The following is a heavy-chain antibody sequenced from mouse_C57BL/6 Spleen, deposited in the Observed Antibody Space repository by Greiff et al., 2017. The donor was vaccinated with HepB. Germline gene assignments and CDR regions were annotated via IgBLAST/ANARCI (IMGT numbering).Heavy chain of an antibody. CDR1: GYAFSSYW. CDR3: ARGITTWGFAY. CDR2: IYPGDGDT. D-gene: IGHD1-1*01. Sequence: QVQLKQSGAELVKPGASVKISCKASGYAFSSYWMNWVKQRPGKGLEWIGQIYPGDGDTNYNGKFKGKATLTADKSSSTAYMQLSSLTSEDSAVYFCARGITTWGFAYWGQGTLVTVSA. V-gene: IGHV1-80*01. J-gene: IGHJ3*01.